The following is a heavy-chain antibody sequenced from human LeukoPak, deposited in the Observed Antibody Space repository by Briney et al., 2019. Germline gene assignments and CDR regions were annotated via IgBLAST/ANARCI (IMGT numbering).Heavy chain of an antibody. V-gene: IGHV3-21*01. CDR1: GFTFSSYS. D-gene: IGHD3-22*01. Sequence: GGSLRLSCAASGFTFSSYSMNWVRQAPGKGLEWVSSISSSSSNIYYADSVKGRFTISRDNAKNSLYLQMNSLRAEDTAVYYCARDSTSPSSGYAAFDIWGQGTMVTVSS. CDR2: ISSSSSNI. CDR3: ARDSTSPSSGYAAFDI. J-gene: IGHJ3*02.